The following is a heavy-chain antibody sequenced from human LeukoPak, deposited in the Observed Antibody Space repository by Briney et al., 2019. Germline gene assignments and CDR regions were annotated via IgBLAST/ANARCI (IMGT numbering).Heavy chain of an antibody. V-gene: IGHV4-4*02. CDR1: GGSISSNKW. CDR2: IYHTGNT. Sequence: SGTLSLTCAVSGGSISSNKWWSWVRQPPGKGLEWIGEIYHTGNTNYNPSLESRVTISVDKSKNQFSLKLTSVTAADTAVYYCARGWGYFDYWGQGTLVTVSS. CDR3: ARGWGYFDY. J-gene: IGHJ4*02. D-gene: IGHD6-19*01.